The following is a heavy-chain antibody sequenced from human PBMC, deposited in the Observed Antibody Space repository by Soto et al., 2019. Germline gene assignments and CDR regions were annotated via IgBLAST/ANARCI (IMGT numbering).Heavy chain of an antibody. CDR3: VRDDVGVGIDY. V-gene: IGHV3-74*03. Sequence: EVQLVESGGGLVQPGGSLILACVASGFTFSSYWMHWVRQVPGKGLVWVSHIDSDGNSTTYADSVKGRFTISRDNAKNTVYLQMHSLRADDTAVYYCVRDDVGVGIDYWGLGTLVTVSS. CDR2: IDSDGNST. J-gene: IGHJ4*02. D-gene: IGHD1-26*01. CDR1: GFTFSSYW.